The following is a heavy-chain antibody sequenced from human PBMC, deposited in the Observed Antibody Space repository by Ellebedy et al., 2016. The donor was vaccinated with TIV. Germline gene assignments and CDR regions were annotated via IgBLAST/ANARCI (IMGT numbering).Heavy chain of an antibody. Sequence: GESLKISCAASGFTFSSYAMHWVRQAPGKGLEWVAVISYDGSNKYYADSVKGRFTISRDNSKNTLYLQMNSLRAEDTAVYYCARDLGVRGVMLGMDVWGQGTTVTVSS. J-gene: IGHJ6*02. D-gene: IGHD3-10*01. CDR3: ARDLGVRGVMLGMDV. CDR1: GFTFSSYA. CDR2: ISYDGSNK. V-gene: IGHV3-30*01.